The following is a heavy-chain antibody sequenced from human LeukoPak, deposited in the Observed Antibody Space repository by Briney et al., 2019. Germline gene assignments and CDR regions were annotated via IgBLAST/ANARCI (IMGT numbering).Heavy chain of an antibody. CDR3: ARGHSIEPYYYYYYMDV. V-gene: IGHV4-59*01. D-gene: IGHD4-11*01. CDR2: IYYSGST. J-gene: IGHJ6*03. Sequence: SETLSLTCTVSGGSTSSYYWSWVRQPPGKGLEWIGYIYYSGSTNYNPSLKSRVTISVDTSKNQFSLKLSSVTAADTAVYYCARGHSIEPYYYYYYMDVWGKGTTVTVSS. CDR1: GGSTSSYY.